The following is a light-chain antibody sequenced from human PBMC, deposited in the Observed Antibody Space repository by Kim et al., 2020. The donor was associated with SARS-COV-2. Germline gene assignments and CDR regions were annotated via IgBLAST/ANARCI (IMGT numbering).Light chain of an antibody. J-gene: IGLJ3*02. Sequence: KTVTISCTGSSGSIARNYVQWYQQRPGSAPTVVIYEDSQRPSGVPDRFSGSIDSSSNSASLTIARLKTEDEADYYCQSYDSTNVWVFGGGTKLTVL. CDR2: EDS. CDR1: SGSIARNY. V-gene: IGLV6-57*02. CDR3: QSYDSTNVWV.